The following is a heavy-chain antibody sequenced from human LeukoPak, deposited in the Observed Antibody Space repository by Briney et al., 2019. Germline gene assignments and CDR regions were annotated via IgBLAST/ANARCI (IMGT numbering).Heavy chain of an antibody. Sequence: SETLSLTCAVYGGSFSGYYWSWIRQPPGKGLEWIGEINHSGSTNYNPSLKSRVTISVDTSKNQFSLKLTSVTAADTAVYYCARESFGSGSLYAFDIWGQGTMVTVSS. CDR3: ARESFGSGSLYAFDI. CDR1: GGSFSGYY. D-gene: IGHD3-10*01. CDR2: INHSGST. J-gene: IGHJ3*02. V-gene: IGHV4-34*01.